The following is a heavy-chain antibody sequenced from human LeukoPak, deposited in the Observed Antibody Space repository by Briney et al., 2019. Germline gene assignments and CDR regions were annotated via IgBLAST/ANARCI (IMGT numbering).Heavy chain of an antibody. CDR2: IIPIFGTA. CDR3: ARGGYCSSTSCYESWFDP. Sequence: SVKVSCKASGYTFTSYYMHWVRQAPGQGLEWMGGIIPIFGTANYAQKFQGRVTITADESTSTAYMELSSLRSEDTAVYYCARGGYCSSTSCYESWFDPWGQGTLVTVSS. CDR1: GYTFTSYY. J-gene: IGHJ5*02. D-gene: IGHD2-2*01. V-gene: IGHV1-69*13.